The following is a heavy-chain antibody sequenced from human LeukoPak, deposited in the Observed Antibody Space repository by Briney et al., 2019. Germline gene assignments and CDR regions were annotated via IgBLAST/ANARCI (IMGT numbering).Heavy chain of an antibody. D-gene: IGHD6-19*01. CDR2: VFHSGTT. CDR3: ARGGGIAEAPTFDF. V-gene: IGHV4-38-2*01. Sequence: SETLSLTCDVSGYSITNHHLWGWIRQPPGGGLEWIGNVFHSGTTYYNPSLKSRVTISVDTSKNQFSLKLSSVTAADMAVYYCARGGGIAEAPTFDFWGQGTLVSVSS. CDR1: GYSITNHHL. J-gene: IGHJ4*02.